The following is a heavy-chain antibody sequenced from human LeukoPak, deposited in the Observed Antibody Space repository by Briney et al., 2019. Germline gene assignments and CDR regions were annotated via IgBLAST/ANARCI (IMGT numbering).Heavy chain of an antibody. CDR2: ISGSGGST. Sequence: GGSLRLSCAASGFTFSSYAMSWVRQAPGKGLEWVSPISGSGGSTYYADSVKGRFTISRDNSKNTLYLQMNSLRAEDTAVYYCAKDATYYYNSSGYHACRYFDYWGQGNLVTVSS. J-gene: IGHJ4*02. V-gene: IGHV3-23*01. CDR3: AKDATYYYNSSGYHACRYFDY. D-gene: IGHD3-22*01. CDR1: GFTFSSYA.